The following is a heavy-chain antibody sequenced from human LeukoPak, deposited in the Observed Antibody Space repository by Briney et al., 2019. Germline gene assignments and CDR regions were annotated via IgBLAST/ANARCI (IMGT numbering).Heavy chain of an antibody. CDR3: AREGSSGYFVGNWFDL. Sequence: ASVKVSCKASGYTFTGYYMHWVRQAPGQGLEWMGWINPNSGGTNYAQKFQGRVTMTRDTSISTAYMELSRLRSDDTAVYYCAREGSSGYFVGNWFDLWGQGTLVTVSS. V-gene: IGHV1-2*02. J-gene: IGHJ5*02. CDR1: GYTFTGYY. D-gene: IGHD3-22*01. CDR2: INPNSGGT.